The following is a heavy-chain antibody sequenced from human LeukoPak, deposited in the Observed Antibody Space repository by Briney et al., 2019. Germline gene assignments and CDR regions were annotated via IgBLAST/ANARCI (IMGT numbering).Heavy chain of an antibody. J-gene: IGHJ4*02. CDR1: GDSISSSGFY. CDR2: IHDTSNT. V-gene: IGHV4-39*01. D-gene: IGHD2/OR15-2a*01. CDR3: RRHQGSSTYLPFDF. Sequence: PSETLSLTCTVSGDSISSSGFYWGWIRQPPGKGPEWIGTIHDTSNTYYNPSLKSRVSISVDTSKIEFSLRLRPVTAADAAVYYCRRHQGSSTYLPFDFWGQGTLVTVSS.